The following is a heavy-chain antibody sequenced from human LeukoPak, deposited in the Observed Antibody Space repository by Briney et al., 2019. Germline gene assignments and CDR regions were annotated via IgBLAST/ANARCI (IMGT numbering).Heavy chain of an antibody. CDR2: IYSGGST. V-gene: IGHV3-53*01. D-gene: IGHD6-13*01. Sequence: GGSLRLSCAASGFTFSSYAMSWVRQAPGMGLEWVSVIYSGGSTYYADSVKGRFTISRDNSKNTLYLQMNSLRAEDTAVYYCAASSSQPRYFQRWGQGTLVTVSS. CDR3: AASSSQPRYFQR. J-gene: IGHJ1*01. CDR1: GFTFSSYA.